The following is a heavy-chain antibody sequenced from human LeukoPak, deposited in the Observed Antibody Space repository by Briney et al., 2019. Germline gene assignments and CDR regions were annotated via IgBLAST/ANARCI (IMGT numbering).Heavy chain of an antibody. CDR2: IYPGDSDT. CDR3: ATSPFYDSSGYPYPDPFDI. CDR1: GYSFTTYW. V-gene: IGHV5-51*01. Sequence: GESLKISCKGSGYSFTTYWIGWVRQMPGKGLEWMGIIYPGDSDTRYSPSFQGQVTISADKSISTAYLQRSSLKASDTAMYYCATSPFYDSSGYPYPDPFDIWGQGTMVTVSS. D-gene: IGHD3-22*01. J-gene: IGHJ3*02.